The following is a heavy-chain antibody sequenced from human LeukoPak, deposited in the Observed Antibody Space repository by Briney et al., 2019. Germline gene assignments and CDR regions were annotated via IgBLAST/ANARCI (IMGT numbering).Heavy chain of an antibody. V-gene: IGHV1-18*01. CDR1: GYTFTSYG. Sequence: AASVSVSCKASGYTFTSYGIGWERQAPEQGRGWMGWISAYNGNTNYTQNLHGTVTMTTDTSTSTAYMELRRLRSDDTAVYYCARDSLRGPTANDYWGQGTLVTVSS. J-gene: IGHJ4*02. CDR3: ARDSLRGPTANDY. CDR2: ISAYNGNT. D-gene: IGHD5-18*01.